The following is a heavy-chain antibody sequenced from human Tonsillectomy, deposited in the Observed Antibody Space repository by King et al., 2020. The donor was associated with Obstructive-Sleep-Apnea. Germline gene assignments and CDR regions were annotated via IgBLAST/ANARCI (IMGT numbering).Heavy chain of an antibody. J-gene: IGHJ4*02. D-gene: IGHD3-10*01. CDR2: MNPNSGNT. Sequence: HAQLVQSGAEVKKPGASVKVSCKASGYTFTNYDVNWVRQATGQGLEWMGWMNPNSGNTDYSQKFQGRVTMTRNTSLSTAFMELSSLRSEDTAVYYCARGLGYYGSGSYSRVFYFDYWGQGTLVTVSS. CDR3: ARGLGYYGSGSYSRVFYFDY. CDR1: GYTFTNYD. V-gene: IGHV1-8*01.